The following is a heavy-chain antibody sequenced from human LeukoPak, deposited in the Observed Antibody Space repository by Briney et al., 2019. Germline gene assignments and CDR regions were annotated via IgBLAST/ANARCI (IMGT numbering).Heavy chain of an antibody. CDR3: ARDKVFGYYYYGMDV. D-gene: IGHD3-16*01. Sequence: EASVKVSCKASGYTFTGYYMHWVRQAPGQGLEWMGWINPNSGGTNYAQKFQGRVAMTRDTSISTAYMELSRLRSDDTAVYYCARDKVFGYYYYGMDVWGQGTTVTVSS. J-gene: IGHJ6*02. CDR2: INPNSGGT. V-gene: IGHV1-2*02. CDR1: GYTFTGYY.